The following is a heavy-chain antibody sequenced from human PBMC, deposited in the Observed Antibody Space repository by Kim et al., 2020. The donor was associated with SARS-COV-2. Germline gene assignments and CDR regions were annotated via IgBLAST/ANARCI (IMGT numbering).Heavy chain of an antibody. V-gene: IGHV3-23*01. Sequence: GGSLRLSCAASGFTFSSFAMTWVRQRPGRGLEWVSHIAAGGGSTYTPAVKGRATISRDNSKRTVYLSLDDMGPEDTALYYWAASLGALYSFNYWGQGA. CDR1: GFTFSSFA. CDR3: AASLGALYSFNY. D-gene: IGHD3-16*01. J-gene: IGHJ4*02. CDR2: IAAGGGST.